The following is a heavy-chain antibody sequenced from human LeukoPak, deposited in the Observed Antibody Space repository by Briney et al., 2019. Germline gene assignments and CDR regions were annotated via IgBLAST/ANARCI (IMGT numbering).Heavy chain of an antibody. CDR1: GASIVSSSYY. CDR3: ARRGYSYGHFDY. J-gene: IGHJ4*02. V-gene: IGHV4-39*01. D-gene: IGHD5-18*01. Sequence: SSETLSLTCTVSGASIVSSSYYCGWIWQPPGKGREWIGNIYYSGNTFYNPSLKSRVTISVDTSKNQFSLKLTSVTAADTAVYYCARRGYSYGHFDYWGQGTLVTVSS. CDR2: IYYSGNT.